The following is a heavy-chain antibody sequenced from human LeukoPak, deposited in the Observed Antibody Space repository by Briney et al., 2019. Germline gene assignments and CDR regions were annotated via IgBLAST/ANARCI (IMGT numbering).Heavy chain of an antibody. Sequence: GGSLRLSCAASGFTFSSYAMSWVRQAPGKGLEWVSAISGSGGSTYYADSVKGRFTISRDNSKNTLYLQMNSLRAEDTAVYYCAKDAGAYYDFWSGYYTGSPFNYWGQGALVTVSS. V-gene: IGHV3-23*01. D-gene: IGHD3-3*01. CDR2: ISGSGGST. CDR1: GFTFSSYA. J-gene: IGHJ4*02. CDR3: AKDAGAYYDFWSGYYTGSPFNY.